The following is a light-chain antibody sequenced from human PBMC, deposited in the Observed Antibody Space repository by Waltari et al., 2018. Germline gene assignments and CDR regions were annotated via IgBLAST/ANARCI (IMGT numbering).Light chain of an antibody. J-gene: IGLJ2*01. CDR2: YDN. V-gene: IGLV3-21*01. CDR1: NIGSKH. Sequence: SYEVTQTLSVTVSPGQTARLSCGGDNIGSKHVHWYQQKPSQVPVLVMYYDNRRPSGIPERISGSNSGNTATLTISGVEAGDEADYYCQVWDSSTDHVLFGGGTRLTV. CDR3: QVWDSSTDHVL.